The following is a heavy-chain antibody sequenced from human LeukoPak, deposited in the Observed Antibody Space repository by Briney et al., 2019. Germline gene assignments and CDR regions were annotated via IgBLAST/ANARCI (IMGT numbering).Heavy chain of an antibody. CDR1: GYTFTGYY. D-gene: IGHD6-13*01. Sequence: GASVKVSCKSSGYTFTGYYMHWVRQAPGQGLEWMGWINPNSGGTNYAQKFQGRVTMTRDTSISTAYMELSRLRSDDTAVDYCARGRASSWYNWFDPWGQGTLVTVSS. CDR2: INPNSGGT. V-gene: IGHV1-2*02. CDR3: ARGRASSWYNWFDP. J-gene: IGHJ5*02.